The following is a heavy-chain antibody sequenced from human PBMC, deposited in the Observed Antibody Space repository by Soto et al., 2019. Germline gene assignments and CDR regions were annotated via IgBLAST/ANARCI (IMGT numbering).Heavy chain of an antibody. Sequence: SETLSLTCTVSGGSISSYYWSWIRQPPGKGLEWIGYIYYSGSTNYNPSLKSRVTISVDTSKNQFSLKLSSVTAADTAVYYCARDRERGYSGYDYYYYYMDVWGKGTTVTVSS. CDR3: ARDRERGYSGYDYYYYYMDV. CDR1: GGSISSYY. V-gene: IGHV4-59*01. CDR2: IYYSGST. J-gene: IGHJ6*03. D-gene: IGHD5-12*01.